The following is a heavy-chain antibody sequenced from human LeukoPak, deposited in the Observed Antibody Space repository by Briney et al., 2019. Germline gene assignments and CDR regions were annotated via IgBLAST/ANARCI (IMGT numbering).Heavy chain of an antibody. CDR3: ATSPGLGYSSSLTGVDY. D-gene: IGHD6-6*01. CDR2: ISYDGSNK. Sequence: GGSLRLSCAASGFTFSSYGMHWVRQAPGKGLEWVAVISYDGSNKYYADSVKGRFTISRDNSKNTLYLQMSSQRAEDTAVYYCATSPGLGYSSSLTGVDYWGQGTLVTVSS. CDR1: GFTFSSYG. J-gene: IGHJ4*02. V-gene: IGHV3-30*03.